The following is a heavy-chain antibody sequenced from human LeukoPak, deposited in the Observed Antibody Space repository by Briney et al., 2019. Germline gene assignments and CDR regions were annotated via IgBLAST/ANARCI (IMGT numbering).Heavy chain of an antibody. CDR3: ARLFYDILTGRETYYYYYYMDV. V-gene: IGHV4-34*01. D-gene: IGHD3-9*01. CDR2: INHSGST. CDR1: GGSFSGYY. Sequence: SETLSLTCAVYGGSFSGYYWSWIRQPPGKGLEWIGEINHSGSTNYSPSLKSRVTISVDTSKNQFSLKLSSVTAADTAVYYCARLFYDILTGRETYYYYYYMDVWGKGTTVTISS. J-gene: IGHJ6*03.